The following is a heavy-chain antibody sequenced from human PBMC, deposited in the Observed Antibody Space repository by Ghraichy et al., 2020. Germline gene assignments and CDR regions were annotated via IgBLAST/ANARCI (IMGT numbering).Heavy chain of an antibody. V-gene: IGHV1-8*01. D-gene: IGHD7-27*01. CDR1: GYTFTSYD. CDR3: TRNIALTGDFDY. J-gene: IGHJ4*02. Sequence: ASVKVSCKASGYTFTSYDINWVRQATGQGLEWMGWMHPNNGDTDYAQRFQGRITMTRDTSINTAYMELSSLTSEDTAVYYCTRNIALTGDFDYWGQGSLVTVSS. CDR2: MHPNNGDT.